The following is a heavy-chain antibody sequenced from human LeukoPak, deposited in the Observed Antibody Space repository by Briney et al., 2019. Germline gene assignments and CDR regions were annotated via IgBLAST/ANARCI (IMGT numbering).Heavy chain of an antibody. D-gene: IGHD3-16*01. Sequence: SETLSLTCTVSGDTIRSYYWSWIRQPPGKGLEWIGNIHYSGSTKYNSSLKSRVTISVDTSNNQFSLRVTSLTAADTAVYYCARLGALHDAFDVWGQGTLVTVSS. V-gene: IGHV4-59*12. CDR1: GDTIRSYY. CDR2: IHYSGST. CDR3: ARLGALHDAFDV. J-gene: IGHJ3*01.